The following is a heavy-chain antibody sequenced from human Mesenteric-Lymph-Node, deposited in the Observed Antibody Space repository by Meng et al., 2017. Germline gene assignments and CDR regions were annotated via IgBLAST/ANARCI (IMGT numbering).Heavy chain of an antibody. J-gene: IGHJ2*01. V-gene: IGHV4-30-4*01. Sequence: QVQLEESGPGPVKPSQPPSLTCTVSGGSISRSNYYWSWIRQPPGKGLEWSGHIYNSGSTYYNPSLKSRITISVDTSKNQFSLKLSSVTAADTAVYYCARGQKGYFDLWGRGTLVTVSS. CDR2: IYNSGST. CDR3: ARGQKGYFDL. CDR1: GGSISRSNYY.